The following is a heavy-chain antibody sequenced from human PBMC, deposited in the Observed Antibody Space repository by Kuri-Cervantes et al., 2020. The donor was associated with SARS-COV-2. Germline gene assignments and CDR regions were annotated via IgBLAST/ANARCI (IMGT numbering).Heavy chain of an antibody. D-gene: IGHD3/OR15-3a*01. Sequence: GGSLRLSCAACGCLLFNYGMHWVRQAPGKGLEWVAVISYDGNNKYFADSVRGRFTVSRDNSKNTLYLEMDGLRPEDTAVSYCARDMTFDVYGDYFYYYMIVWSNGTTVTVSS. V-gene: IGHV3-30*19. CDR2: ISYDGNNK. CDR3: ARDMTFDVYGDYFYYYMIV. CDR1: GCLLFNYG. J-gene: IGHJ6*03.